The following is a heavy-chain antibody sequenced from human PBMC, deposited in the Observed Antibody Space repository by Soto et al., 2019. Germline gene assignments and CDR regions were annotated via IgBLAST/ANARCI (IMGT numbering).Heavy chain of an antibody. V-gene: IGHV3-30-3*01. J-gene: IGHJ4*02. D-gene: IGHD3-10*01. CDR2: ISYDGSNK. Sequence: GGSLRLSCAASGFTFSSYAMHWVRQAPGKGLEWVAVISYDGSNKYYADSVKGRFTISRVNSKNTLYLQMNSLRAEDTAVYYCARVYGSGSYQFDYWGQGTLVTVSS. CDR1: GFTFSSYA. CDR3: ARVYGSGSYQFDY.